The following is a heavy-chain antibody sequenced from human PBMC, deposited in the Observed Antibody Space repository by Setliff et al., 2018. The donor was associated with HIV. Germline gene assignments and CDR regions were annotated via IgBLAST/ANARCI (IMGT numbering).Heavy chain of an antibody. J-gene: IGHJ4*02. CDR3: AFILVNGSPY. D-gene: IGHD3-10*01. Sequence: GGSLRLSCVASGLTFNRYWMSWVRQVPGRWRECVANIKEDGSEKYYVDSVKGRFTIYRDDAQNSLFLQMNSLRAEDTGLYYGAFILVNGSPYWGQGTPVTVS. CDR2: IKEDGSEK. V-gene: IGHV3-7*01. CDR1: GLTFNRYW.